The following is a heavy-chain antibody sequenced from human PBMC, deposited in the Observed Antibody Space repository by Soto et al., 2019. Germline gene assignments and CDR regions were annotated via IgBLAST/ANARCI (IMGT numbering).Heavy chain of an antibody. CDR3: ARQTPYYYDSSGSEPLDY. D-gene: IGHD3-22*01. CDR1: GFTVSSNY. CDR2: IYSGGST. V-gene: IGHV3-53*04. J-gene: IGHJ4*02. Sequence: PGGSLRLSCAASGFTVSSNYMSWVRQAPGKGLEWVSVIYSGGSTYYADSVKGRFTISRHNSKNTLYLQMNSLRAEDTAVYYCARQTPYYYDSSGSEPLDYWGQGTLVTVSS.